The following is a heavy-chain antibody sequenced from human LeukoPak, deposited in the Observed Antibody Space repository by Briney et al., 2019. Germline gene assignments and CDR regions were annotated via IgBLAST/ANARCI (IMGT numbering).Heavy chain of an antibody. CDR3: AKAFSAYENWPPNWFAP. CDR1: VFTFSNYG. D-gene: IGHD5-12*01. J-gene: IGHJ5*02. CDR2: VWSVGTDK. Sequence: GGSVTLSCAASVFTFSNYGMHGLRQAPGKGLEGLAGVWSVGTDKYYADSVKVRFTVYRDNSKNTLSLQMNSLRAEDTAVYYCAKAFSAYENWPPNWFAPWGQGTPVTVSS. V-gene: IGHV3-30*02.